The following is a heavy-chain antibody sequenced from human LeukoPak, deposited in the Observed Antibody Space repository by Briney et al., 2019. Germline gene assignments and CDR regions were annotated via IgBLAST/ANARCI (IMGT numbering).Heavy chain of an antibody. D-gene: IGHD6-6*01. Sequence: PGGSLRLSCAASGFTFSSFTMNWVRQAPGEGLEWVSSISSSGSDMYYAESVKGRFTISRDNAKNSLYLQMNSLRAEDTAVYYCARDDIAAPEGGAFDIWGQGTMVTVSS. CDR3: ARDDIAAPEGGAFDI. CDR1: GFTFSSFT. V-gene: IGHV3-21*01. CDR2: ISSSGSDM. J-gene: IGHJ3*02.